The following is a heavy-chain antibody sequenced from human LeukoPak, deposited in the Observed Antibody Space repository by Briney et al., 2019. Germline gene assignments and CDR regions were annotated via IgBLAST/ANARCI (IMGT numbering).Heavy chain of an antibody. CDR1: GYTFTSYG. Sequence: EASVKVSCKASGYTFTSYGISWVRQAPGQGLEWMGCISAYNGNTNYAQKLQGRVTMTTDTSTSTAYMELRSLRSDDTAVYYCARDPLLWFGEAIDYWGQGTLVTVSS. D-gene: IGHD3-10*01. V-gene: IGHV1-18*01. CDR2: ISAYNGNT. CDR3: ARDPLLWFGEAIDY. J-gene: IGHJ4*02.